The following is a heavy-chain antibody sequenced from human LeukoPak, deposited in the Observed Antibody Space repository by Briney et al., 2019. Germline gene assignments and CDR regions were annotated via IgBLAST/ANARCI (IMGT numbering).Heavy chain of an antibody. CDR2: ISTANGNT. Sequence: ASVKVSCKASGYSFVLYGISWVRQAPGQGPEWMGWISTANGNTKYAQQFQDRVTMTTDTSTTTAYMELRSLRSDDTAVYYCARDEDYGIFVNVDYWGQGTPVTVSS. V-gene: IGHV1-18*01. D-gene: IGHD4-17*01. CDR3: ARDEDYGIFVNVDY. CDR1: GYSFVLYG. J-gene: IGHJ4*02.